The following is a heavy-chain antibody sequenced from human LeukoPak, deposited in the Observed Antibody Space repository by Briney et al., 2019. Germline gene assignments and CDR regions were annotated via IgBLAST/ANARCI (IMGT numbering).Heavy chain of an antibody. CDR2: ISGSGGST. CDR3: AKSRDSSGYPDAFDI. J-gene: IGHJ3*02. CDR1: GFTFSSYA. D-gene: IGHD3-22*01. Sequence: GGSLRLSCAASGFTFSSYAMSWVLQAPWKGLEWVSAISGSGGSTYYADSVKGRFTISRDNSKNTLYLQMNSLRAEDTAVYYCAKSRDSSGYPDAFDIWGQGTMVTVSS. V-gene: IGHV3-23*01.